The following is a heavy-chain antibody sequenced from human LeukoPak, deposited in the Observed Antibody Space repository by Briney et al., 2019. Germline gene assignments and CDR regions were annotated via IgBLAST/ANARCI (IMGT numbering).Heavy chain of an antibody. J-gene: IGHJ4*02. V-gene: IGHV3-48*01. CDR2: ISGSSSAM. Sequence: PGGSLRLSCAASGFTFSTYTMNWVRQAPGKGLEWVSYISGSSSAMDYAASVKGRFTISRDNAKNSLYLQMNSLRVEDTAVYYCARGYCSGGTCYGHFDYWGQGTLVTVSS. D-gene: IGHD2-15*01. CDR1: GFTFSTYT. CDR3: ARGYCSGGTCYGHFDY.